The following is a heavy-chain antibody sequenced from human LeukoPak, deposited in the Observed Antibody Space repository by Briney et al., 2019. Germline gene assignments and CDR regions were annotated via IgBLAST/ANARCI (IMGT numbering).Heavy chain of an antibody. Sequence: PSETLSLTCTVSGGSISSYYWSWIRQPPGKGLEWIGYIYTRGSTNYNPSLKSRVTISVDTSKNQFSLKLSSVTAADTAVYYCARDPYGEYYFDYWGQGTLVTVSS. CDR2: IYTRGST. D-gene: IGHD3-10*01. J-gene: IGHJ4*02. CDR3: ARDPYGEYYFDY. CDR1: GGSISSYY. V-gene: IGHV4-4*09.